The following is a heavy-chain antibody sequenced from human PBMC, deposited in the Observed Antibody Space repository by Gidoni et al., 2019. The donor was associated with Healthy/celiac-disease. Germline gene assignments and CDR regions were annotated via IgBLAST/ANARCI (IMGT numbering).Heavy chain of an antibody. V-gene: IGHV4-39*01. CDR1: GGSISSSSYY. J-gene: IGHJ5*02. D-gene: IGHD3-9*01. CDR3: ARLVWLYDILTGAGWFDP. CDR2: IYYSGST. Sequence: QLQLQESGPGLVKPSETLSLPCTVSGGSISSSSYYWGWIRQPPGKGLEWIGSIYYSGSTYDNPSLKSRVTISVDTSKNQFSLKLSSVTAADTAVYYCARLVWLYDILTGAGWFDPWGQGTLVTVSS.